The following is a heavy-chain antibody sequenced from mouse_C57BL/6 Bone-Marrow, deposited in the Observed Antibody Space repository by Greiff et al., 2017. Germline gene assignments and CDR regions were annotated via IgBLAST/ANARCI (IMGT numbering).Heavy chain of an antibody. CDR2: IDPETGGT. CDR3: TRRDYSNPCYAMDY. D-gene: IGHD2-5*01. J-gene: IGHJ4*01. CDR1: GYTFTDYE. Sequence: QVQLQQSGAELVRPGASVTLSCKASGYTFTDYEMHWVKQTPVHGLEWIGAIDPETGGTAYNQKFKGKAILTADKSSSTAYMELRSLTSEDSAVYYCTRRDYSNPCYAMDYWGQGTSVTVSS. V-gene: IGHV1-15*01.